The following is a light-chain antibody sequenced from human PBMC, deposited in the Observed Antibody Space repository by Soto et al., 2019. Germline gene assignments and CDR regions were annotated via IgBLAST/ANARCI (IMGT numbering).Light chain of an antibody. CDR3: QSYDSSFNGLI. V-gene: IGLV1-40*01. Sequence: QSVLTQPPSVTGAPGQRVTISCTGTNSNIGAGYDVHWYQQFPGKAPKLLISAYTNRPSGIPDRFSGSKSGTSASLAITGLQAEDEADFYCQSYDSSFNGLIFGVGTKLPS. CDR2: AYT. J-gene: IGLJ2*01. CDR1: NSNIGAGYD.